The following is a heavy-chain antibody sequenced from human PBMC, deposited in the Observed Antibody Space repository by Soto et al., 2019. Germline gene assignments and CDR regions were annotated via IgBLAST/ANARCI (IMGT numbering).Heavy chain of an antibody. Sequence: EVQLLESGGGLVQPGGSLRLSCVASGFTFSRYSMNWVRQAPGKGLEWISYITSESTTIYYADSVKGRFTISRDNAKNSLFLQMNSLRDEDTAMYYCARDNGRAGSFDPWGQGTLVTVSS. J-gene: IGHJ5*02. CDR2: ITSESTTI. CDR3: ARDNGRAGSFDP. D-gene: IGHD6-13*01. V-gene: IGHV3-48*02. CDR1: GFTFSRYS.